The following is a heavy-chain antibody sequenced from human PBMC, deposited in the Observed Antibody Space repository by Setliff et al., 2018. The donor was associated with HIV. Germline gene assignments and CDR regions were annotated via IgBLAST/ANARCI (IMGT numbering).Heavy chain of an antibody. CDR1: GYTFTSYY. CDR2: INPSSGST. D-gene: IGHD6-6*01. V-gene: IGHV1-46*01. Sequence: ASVKVSCKASGYTFTSYYMHWVRQAPGQGLEWMGIINPSSGSTTYAQKFQGRVTMTRDTSTSTVYMELSSLRSEDTAVYYCARDPAPSSSAAYFQHWGQGTPVTV. J-gene: IGHJ1*01. CDR3: ARDPAPSSSAAYFQH.